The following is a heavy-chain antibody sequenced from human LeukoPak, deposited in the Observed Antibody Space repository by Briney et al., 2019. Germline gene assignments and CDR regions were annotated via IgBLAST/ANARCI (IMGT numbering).Heavy chain of an antibody. Sequence: SETLSLTCAVYGGSFSGYYWSWIRQPPGKGLEWIGEINHSRSTNYHPSLKSRVTISVDTSKNQFSLKLSSVTASDTAVYYCARESVVADLDYWGQGTLVTVS. CDR3: ARESVVADLDY. CDR2: INHSRST. D-gene: IGHD2-15*01. J-gene: IGHJ4*02. CDR1: GGSFSGYY. V-gene: IGHV4-34*01.